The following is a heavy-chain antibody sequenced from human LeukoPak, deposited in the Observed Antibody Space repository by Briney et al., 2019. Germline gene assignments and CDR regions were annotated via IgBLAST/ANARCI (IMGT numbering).Heavy chain of an antibody. CDR3: ARAGDYYDSSGYPSAFDI. V-gene: IGHV3-7*01. D-gene: IGHD3-22*01. CDR2: INLEGSQK. J-gene: IGHJ3*02. Sequence: GGSLRLSCAASGFTFFNYWMSWVRQAPGKGLEWVANINLEGSQKYYVDSLKGRFTISRDNANNLLYLQMNSLRAEDTAVYYCARAGDYYDSSGYPSAFDIWGQGTMVTVSS. CDR1: GFTFFNYW.